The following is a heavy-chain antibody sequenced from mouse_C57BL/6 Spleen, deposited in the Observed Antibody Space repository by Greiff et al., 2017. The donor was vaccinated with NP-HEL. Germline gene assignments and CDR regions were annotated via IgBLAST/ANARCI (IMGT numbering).Heavy chain of an antibody. CDR3: ARRYDGSYAMDY. CDR2: ISNLAYSI. J-gene: IGHJ4*01. D-gene: IGHD2-3*01. Sequence: EVKLVESGGGLVQPGGSLTLSCAASGFTFSDYGMAWVRQAPRKGPEWVAFISNLAYSIYYADTVTGRFTISRENSKNTLYLEMSSLRSEDTAMYYCARRYDGSYAMDYWGQGTSVTVSS. V-gene: IGHV5-15*01. CDR1: GFTFSDYG.